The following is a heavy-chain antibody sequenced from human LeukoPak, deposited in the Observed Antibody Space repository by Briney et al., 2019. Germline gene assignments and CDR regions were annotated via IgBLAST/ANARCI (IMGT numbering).Heavy chain of an antibody. CDR1: GGSFSSGDYY. V-gene: IGHV4-30-4*01. J-gene: IGHJ4*02. CDR2: IYYSGST. D-gene: IGHD3-10*01. CDR3: ARTYYYGSGSYYMVYYFDY. Sequence: SETLSLTCTVSGGSFSSGDYYWSWIRQPPGKGLEWVGYIYYSGSTYYNPSLKSRVTISVDTSKNQFSLKLSSVTAADTAVYYCARTYYYGSGSYYMVYYFDYWGQGTLVTVSS.